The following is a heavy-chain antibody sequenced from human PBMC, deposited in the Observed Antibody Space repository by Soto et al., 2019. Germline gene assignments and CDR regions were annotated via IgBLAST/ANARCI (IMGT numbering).Heavy chain of an antibody. Sequence: SETLSLTCAVYGGSFSGYYWSWIRQPPGKGLEWIGEINHSGSTNYNPSLKSRVTISVDTSKNQFSLKLSSVTAADTAVYYCARWASIVVVPAAPSRYYYYYGMDVWGQGTTVT. CDR2: INHSGST. V-gene: IGHV4-34*01. CDR1: GGSFSGYY. D-gene: IGHD2-2*01. J-gene: IGHJ6*02. CDR3: ARWASIVVVPAAPSRYYYYYGMDV.